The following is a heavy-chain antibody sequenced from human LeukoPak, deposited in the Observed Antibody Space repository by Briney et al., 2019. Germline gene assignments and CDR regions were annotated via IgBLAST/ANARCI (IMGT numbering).Heavy chain of an antibody. CDR1: GGSINSSSYY. Sequence: SETLSLTCTVSGGSINSSSYYWGWIRQPPGKRLEWIGGTFYSGNTYDNPSLKSRVTISVDTSKNQFSLKLSSVTAADTAVYYCARHRSKWLQSSFDYWGQGTLVTVSS. J-gene: IGHJ4*02. CDR3: ARHRSKWLQSSFDY. D-gene: IGHD5-24*01. CDR2: TFYSGNT. V-gene: IGHV4-39*01.